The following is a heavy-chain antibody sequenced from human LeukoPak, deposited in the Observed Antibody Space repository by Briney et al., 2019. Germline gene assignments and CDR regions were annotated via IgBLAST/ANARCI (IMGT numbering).Heavy chain of an antibody. V-gene: IGHV4-34*01. Sequence: KPSETLSLTCTVSGGSISSYYWSWIRQPPGKGLEWIGEINHSGSTNYNPSLKSRVTISVDTSKNQFSLKLSSVTAADTAVYYCASLRGHDAFDIWGQGTMVTVSS. CDR2: INHSGST. J-gene: IGHJ3*02. CDR3: ASLRGHDAFDI. D-gene: IGHD3-10*01. CDR1: GGSISSYY.